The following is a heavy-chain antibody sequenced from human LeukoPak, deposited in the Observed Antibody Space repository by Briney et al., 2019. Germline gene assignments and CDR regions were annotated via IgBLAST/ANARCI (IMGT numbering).Heavy chain of an antibody. CDR3: TTCAPNRYWFAP. CDR1: EGSISHDY. J-gene: IGHJ5*02. V-gene: IGHV4-59*08. D-gene: IGHD2-2*01. Sequence: SETLSLTCNTSEGSISHDYWVWVRHPPGKGLEWIAYIDYSDYTDSNPSVKSRVTMSIDTSKGQFTLHLRSVSAADTAIYYCTTCAPNRYWFAPWGQGIQVTVSS. CDR2: IDYSDYT.